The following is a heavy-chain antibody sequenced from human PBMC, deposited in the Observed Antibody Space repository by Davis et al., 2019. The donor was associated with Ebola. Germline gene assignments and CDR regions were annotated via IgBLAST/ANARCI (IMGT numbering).Heavy chain of an antibody. CDR1: GGSIRTHY. CDR2: GYYGGRT. V-gene: IGHV4-59*11. D-gene: IGHD3-22*01. Sequence: MPSETLSLTCTVSGGSIRTHYWSWIRQSPGKGLEWIGYGYYGGRTDYNPSLKSRAIISVDTSKNHFSLNLSSVTAADTAIYYRARSVFYDSTGYYVHWYYDLWGRGTLVTVSS. J-gene: IGHJ2*01. CDR3: ARSVFYDSTGYYVHWYYDL.